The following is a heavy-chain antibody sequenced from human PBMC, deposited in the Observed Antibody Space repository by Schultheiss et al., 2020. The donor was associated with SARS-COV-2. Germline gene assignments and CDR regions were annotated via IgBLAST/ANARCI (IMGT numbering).Heavy chain of an antibody. J-gene: IGHJ6*02. CDR1: GGSFSGYY. D-gene: IGHD1-1*01. CDR2: INHSGST. V-gene: IGHV4-34*01. Sequence: SETLSLTCAVYGGSFSGYYWSWIRQPPGKGLEWIGEINHSGSTNYNPSLKSRVTISVDTSKNQFSLKLSSVTAADTAVYYCARGPGGTTLYYYYYGMDVWGQGTTVTVSS. CDR3: ARGPGGTTLYYYYYGMDV.